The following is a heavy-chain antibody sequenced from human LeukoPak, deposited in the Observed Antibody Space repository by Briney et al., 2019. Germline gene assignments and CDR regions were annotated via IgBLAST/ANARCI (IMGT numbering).Heavy chain of an antibody. CDR1: GGSISSSSYY. Sequence: SETLSLTCTVSGGSISSSSYYWGWIRQPPGKGLEWIGSIYYSGSTYYNPSLKSRVTISVDTSKNQFSLKLSSVTAADTAVYYCARHRLAGYYFDYWGQGTLVTVSS. CDR2: IYYSGST. V-gene: IGHV4-39*01. D-gene: IGHD6-13*01. CDR3: ARHRLAGYYFDY. J-gene: IGHJ4*02.